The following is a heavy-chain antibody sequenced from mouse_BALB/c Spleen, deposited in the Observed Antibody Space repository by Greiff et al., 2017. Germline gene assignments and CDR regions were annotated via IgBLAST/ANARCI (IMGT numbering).Heavy chain of an antibody. CDR3: ARDAPYDYDGGYAMDY. Sequence: VQLKESGPGLVAPSQSLSITCTVSGFSLTGDGGNWVRQPPGKGLEWLGMIWGDGSTDYNSALKSRLSISKDNSKSQVFLKMNSLQTDDTARYYCARDAPYDYDGGYAMDYWGQGTSVTVSS. CDR2: IWGDGST. CDR1: GFSLTGDG. V-gene: IGHV2-6-7*01. D-gene: IGHD2-4*01. J-gene: IGHJ4*01.